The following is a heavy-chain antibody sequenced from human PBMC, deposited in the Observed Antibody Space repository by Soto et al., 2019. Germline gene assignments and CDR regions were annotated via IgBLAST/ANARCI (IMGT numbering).Heavy chain of an antibody. D-gene: IGHD2-15*01. J-gene: IGHJ4*02. CDR1: GGSIISGY. V-gene: IGHV4-59*01. CDR3: AGLRGYAGSPIDY. Sequence: LSLTCTVSGGSIISGYWSWIRQPPGKGLEWIGYISYSGNTNYNPSLKSRVPMSVDTPKNQFSLRLSFVTTADTAVYYCAGLRGYAGSPIDYWGQGTLVTVSS. CDR2: ISYSGNT.